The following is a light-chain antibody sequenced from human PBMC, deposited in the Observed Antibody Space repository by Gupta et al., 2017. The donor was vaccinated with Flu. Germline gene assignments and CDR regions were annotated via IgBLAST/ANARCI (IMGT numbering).Light chain of an antibody. Sequence: ASITGGETNIGSKSFNWYQQKPGQAPVLVVFNDSDRPSGIPERVSGSNSGSTATLTISRVEAGDEADDFCQVWDSSSDHTNWVFGGGTKLTVL. CDR3: QVWDSSSDHTNWV. CDR1: NIGSKS. J-gene: IGLJ3*02. V-gene: IGLV3-21*02. CDR2: NDS.